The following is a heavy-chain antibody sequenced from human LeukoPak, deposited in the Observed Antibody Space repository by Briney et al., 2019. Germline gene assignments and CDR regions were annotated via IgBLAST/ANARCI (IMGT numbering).Heavy chain of an antibody. V-gene: IGHV1-69*13. D-gene: IGHD5-12*01. CDR3: ARDCGYSGYDFVGYYYGMDV. J-gene: IGHJ6*02. CDR2: IIPTFGTA. Sequence: ASVKVSCKASGGTFSSYAISWVRQAPGQGLEWMGGIIPTFGTANYAQKFQGRVTITADESTSTAYMELSSLRSEDTAVYYCARDCGYSGYDFVGYYYGMDVWGQGTTVTVSS. CDR1: GGTFSSYA.